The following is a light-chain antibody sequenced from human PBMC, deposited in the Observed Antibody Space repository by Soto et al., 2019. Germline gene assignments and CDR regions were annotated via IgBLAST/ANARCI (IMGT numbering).Light chain of an antibody. J-gene: IGKJ1*01. V-gene: IGKV1-5*03. CDR3: RQYDTYWT. CDR2: KAS. Sequence: DIQMTQSPSTLSASVGDRVTITCRASQSISSWLAWYQQKPGKAPKLLIYKASSLESGVPSRFSGSGSGTDFTLTISSLQPEDFATYYCRQYDTYWTFGQGTKVDIK. CDR1: QSISSW.